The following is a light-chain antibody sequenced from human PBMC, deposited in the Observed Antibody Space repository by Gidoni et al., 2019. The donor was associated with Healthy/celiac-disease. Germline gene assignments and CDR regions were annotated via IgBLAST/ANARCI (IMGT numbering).Light chain of an antibody. J-gene: IGKJ3*01. CDR2: GAS. V-gene: IGKV3-15*01. Sequence: EIVMTPSPATLPVSPGERATLSCRASPSVSSNLAWYQQKPGQAPRLLIYGASTRATGIPARFSGSGSGTEFTLTISSLQSADVAVYYCQQYNNWPPFTFXPXTKVDIK. CDR1: PSVSSN. CDR3: QQYNNWPPFT.